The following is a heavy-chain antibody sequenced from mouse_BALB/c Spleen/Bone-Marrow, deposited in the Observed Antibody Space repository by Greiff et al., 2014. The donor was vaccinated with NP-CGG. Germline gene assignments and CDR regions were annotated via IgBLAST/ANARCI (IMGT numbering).Heavy chain of an antibody. D-gene: IGHD2-4*01. CDR2: IDTSDSYT. V-gene: IGHV1-69*01. Sequence: QVQLQQSGAELGMPGASVKMSCKASGYTFTDNWIYWVKQRPGQGLEWIGAIDTSDSYTNYNQKFMGKASLTVDASSSTAYMQVSSLTSDDSAVYYCARGGNDFSLDYWGQGTSVTVSS. J-gene: IGHJ4*01. CDR1: GYTFTDNW. CDR3: ARGGNDFSLDY.